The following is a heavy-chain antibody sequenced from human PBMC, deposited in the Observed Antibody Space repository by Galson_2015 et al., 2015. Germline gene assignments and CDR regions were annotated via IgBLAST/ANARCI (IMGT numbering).Heavy chain of an antibody. J-gene: IGHJ4*02. Sequence: SLRLSCAASGFTFSSYAMTWVRQAPGRGLEWVSGISTSGHSTYYADSVKGRFTISRGNSKNTVYLQMNSLRAEDTALYYCAKGDTFFDNWGQGTLVIVSS. CDR1: GFTFSSYA. CDR3: AKGDTFFDN. D-gene: IGHD3-16*01. V-gene: IGHV3-23*01. CDR2: ISTSGHST.